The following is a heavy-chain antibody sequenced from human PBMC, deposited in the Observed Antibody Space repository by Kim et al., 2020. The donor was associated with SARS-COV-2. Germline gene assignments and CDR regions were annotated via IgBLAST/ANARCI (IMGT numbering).Heavy chain of an antibody. J-gene: IGHJ6*01. D-gene: IGHD2-2*01. V-gene: IGHV3-11*01. CDR2: ISSSGSTI. CDR3: ATDIVVVPAPGPANEGEGMDV. CDR1: GFTFSDYY. Sequence: GGSLRLSCAASGFTFSDYYMSWIRQAPGKGLEWVSYISSSGSTIYYADSVKGRFTTSRVNAXNSLYLQMNSLRAEDTALYYXATDIVVVPAPGPANEGEGMDVWXXGTXXXVSS.